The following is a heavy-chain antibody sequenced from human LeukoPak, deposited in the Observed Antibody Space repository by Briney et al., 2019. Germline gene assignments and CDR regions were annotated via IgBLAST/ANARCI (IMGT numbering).Heavy chain of an antibody. CDR3: ARGVSVTTEY. Sequence: MGCMNPNSGNTGYAQKFQGRVSMTRNTSISTAYMELSSLRSEDTAVYYCARGVSVTTEYWGQGTLVTVSS. J-gene: IGHJ4*02. D-gene: IGHD4-17*01. CDR2: MNPNSGNT. V-gene: IGHV1-8*01.